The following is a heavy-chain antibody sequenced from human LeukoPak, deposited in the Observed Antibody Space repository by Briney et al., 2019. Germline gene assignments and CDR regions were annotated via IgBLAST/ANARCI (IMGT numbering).Heavy chain of an antibody. V-gene: IGHV4-4*07. J-gene: IGHJ6*03. D-gene: IGHD4-23*01. Sequence: SETLSLTCTVSGGSISTYYFSWIRQPAGKGLEWIGHIYISGSTSYNPSLKSRVTMSVDTSKNQFSLKLSSVTAADTAVYYCARGGGNKRRAYYMDVWGKGTTVTVSS. CDR2: IYISGST. CDR1: GGSISTYY. CDR3: ARGGGNKRRAYYMDV.